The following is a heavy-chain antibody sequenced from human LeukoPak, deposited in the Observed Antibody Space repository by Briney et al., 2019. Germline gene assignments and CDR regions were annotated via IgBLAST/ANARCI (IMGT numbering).Heavy chain of an antibody. CDR2: IYTSGST. Sequence: SETLYLTCTVSGGSISSYYWSWLRQPAGKGLEWIGRIYTSGSTNYNPSLKSRVTMSVDTSKDQFSLKLSSVTAADTAVYYCARDSSGCYYAPVGDAFDIWGQGTMVTVSS. CDR1: GGSISSYY. V-gene: IGHV4-4*07. J-gene: IGHJ3*02. CDR3: ARDSSGCYYAPVGDAFDI. D-gene: IGHD3-22*01.